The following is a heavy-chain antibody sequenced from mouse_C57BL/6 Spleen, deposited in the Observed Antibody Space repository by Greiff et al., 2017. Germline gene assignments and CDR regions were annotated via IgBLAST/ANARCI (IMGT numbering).Heavy chain of an antibody. CDR3: AAVATRYFDV. J-gene: IGHJ1*03. CDR1: GYTFTSYW. D-gene: IGHD1-1*01. CDR2: IHPNSGST. V-gene: IGHV1-64*01. Sequence: QVQLQQPGAELVKPGASVKLSCKASGYTFTSYWMHWVKQRPGQGLEWIGMIHPNSGSTNYNEKFKSKATLTVDKSASTAYMQLSSLTSEDSAVYYCAAVATRYFDVWGTGTTVTVSS.